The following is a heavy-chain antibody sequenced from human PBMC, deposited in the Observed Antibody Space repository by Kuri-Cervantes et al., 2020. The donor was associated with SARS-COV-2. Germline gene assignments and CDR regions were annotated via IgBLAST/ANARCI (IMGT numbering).Heavy chain of an antibody. V-gene: IGHV3-11*05. CDR1: GFTFSDYY. CDR3: AREYYDFWSGAFYYYYGMDV. CDR2: ISSSSSYT. Sequence: GGSLRLSCAASGFTFSDYYMSWIRQAPGKGLEWVSYISSSSSYTNYADSVKGRFTISRDNAKNSLYLQMNSLRAEDTAVYYCAREYYDFWSGAFYYYYGMDVWGQGTMVTVSS. J-gene: IGHJ6*02. D-gene: IGHD3-3*01.